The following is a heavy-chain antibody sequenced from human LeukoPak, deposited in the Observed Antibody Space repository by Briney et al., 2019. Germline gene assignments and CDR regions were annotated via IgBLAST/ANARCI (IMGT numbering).Heavy chain of an antibody. J-gene: IGHJ4*02. Sequence: ASVKVSCKASGYTFTGYYMHWVRQAPGQGLEWMGWINPNSGGTNYAQKFQGRVTMTRDTSISTAYMGLSRLRSDDTAVYYCARGSPSDDSSGYYALRNFDYWGQGTLVTVSS. CDR1: GYTFTGYY. CDR3: ARGSPSDDSSGYYALRNFDY. CDR2: INPNSGGT. V-gene: IGHV1-2*02. D-gene: IGHD3-22*01.